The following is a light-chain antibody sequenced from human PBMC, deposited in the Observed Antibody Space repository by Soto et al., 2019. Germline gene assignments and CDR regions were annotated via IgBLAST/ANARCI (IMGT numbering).Light chain of an antibody. CDR1: QGISSY. CDR2: AAS. J-gene: IGKJ5*01. V-gene: IGKV1-9*01. CDR3: QQFNGYPIT. Sequence: IQFTHPPSSLSASVGDRVTLTSRASQGISSYLAWYQQKPGKAPKVLIYAASTLQSGVPSRFSGSGSGTEFTLAISSLQPEDFATYYCQQFNGYPITFGQGTRLEIK.